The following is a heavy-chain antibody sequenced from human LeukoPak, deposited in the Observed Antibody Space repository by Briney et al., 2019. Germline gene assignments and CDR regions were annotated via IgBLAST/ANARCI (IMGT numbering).Heavy chain of an antibody. V-gene: IGHV4-34*01. Sequence: SETLSLTCAVYGGSFSGHYWSWIRQPPGKGLEWIGEINHSGSTNYNPSLKSRVTISVDTSKNQFSLKLSSVTAADTAVYYCASRELSLHYFDYWGQGTLVTVSS. CDR1: GGSFSGHY. CDR2: INHSGST. J-gene: IGHJ4*02. D-gene: IGHD3-16*02. CDR3: ASRELSLHYFDY.